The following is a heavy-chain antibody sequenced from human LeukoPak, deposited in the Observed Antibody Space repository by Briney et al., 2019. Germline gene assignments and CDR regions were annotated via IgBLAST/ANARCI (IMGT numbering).Heavy chain of an antibody. J-gene: IGHJ6*02. D-gene: IGHD3-10*02. CDR3: ARELHYYVAMDV. CDR1: AFTFSAYA. V-gene: IGHV3-23*01. Sequence: PGGSLRLSCAASAFTFSAYAMTRVRQAPGKGLEWVSSIGSDNKPHYSESVKGRFAISRDNSKNTLFLQLHNLRVEDTALYYCARELHYYVAMDVWGQGTTVTVSS. CDR2: IGSDNKP.